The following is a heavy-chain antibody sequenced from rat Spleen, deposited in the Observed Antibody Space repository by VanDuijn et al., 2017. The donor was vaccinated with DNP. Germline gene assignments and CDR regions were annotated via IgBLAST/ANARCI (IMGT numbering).Heavy chain of an antibody. Sequence: EVQLVESGGGSVPPGGSLKVSCAASGFSFSDYYVAWVRLAPTKGLEWVAYIGSDGYAPYYGDSVKGRFTISRDNAKSTLYLQMNSLRSEDMATYYCIRWNSGHFDYWGQGVMVTVSS. CDR2: IGSDGYAP. V-gene: IGHV5-22*01. CDR1: GFSFSDYY. CDR3: IRWNSGHFDY. J-gene: IGHJ2*01. D-gene: IGHD4-3*01.